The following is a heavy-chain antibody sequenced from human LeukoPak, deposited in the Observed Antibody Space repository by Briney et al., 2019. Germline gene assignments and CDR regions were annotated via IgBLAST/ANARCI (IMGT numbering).Heavy chain of an antibody. J-gene: IGHJ3*02. CDR3: AGVGRHYGSVGAFDI. CDR1: GGSISSYY. CDR2: IYYSGST. D-gene: IGHD3-10*01. V-gene: IGHV4-59*01. Sequence: SETLSLTCTVSGGSISSYYWSWIRQPPGKGLEWIGYIYYSGSTNYNPSLKSRVTISVDTSKNQFSLKLSPVTAADTAVYYCAGVGRHYGSVGAFDIWGQGTMVTVSS.